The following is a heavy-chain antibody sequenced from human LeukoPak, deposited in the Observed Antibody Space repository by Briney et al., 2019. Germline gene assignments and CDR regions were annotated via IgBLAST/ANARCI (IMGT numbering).Heavy chain of an antibody. Sequence: GGSLRLSCAASGFTFSSYGMHWVRQAPDKGLEWVAVIWYDGSNKYYADSVKGRFTISRDNSKNTLYLQMNSLRAEDTAVYYCARDHDWFDPWGQGTLVTVSS. CDR2: IWYDGSNK. CDR3: ARDHDWFDP. CDR1: GFTFSSYG. V-gene: IGHV3-33*01. J-gene: IGHJ5*02.